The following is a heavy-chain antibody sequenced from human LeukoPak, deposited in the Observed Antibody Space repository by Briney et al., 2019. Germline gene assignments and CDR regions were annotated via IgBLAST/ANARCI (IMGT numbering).Heavy chain of an antibody. CDR1: GFTLTSNA. D-gene: IGHD3-16*01. V-gene: IGHV3-23*01. CDR3: AKAPRFGDHATEYYYYYMHV. Sequence: GGSLRPSCAASGFTLTSNAMTWVRQSPGKGLEGVSRISGSGGVTFYADSVKARFTTPRDNSKNTLYLQMNSLRVEDTAVYYCAKAPRFGDHATEYYYYYMHVWGKGTTVTVSS. CDR2: ISGSGGVT. J-gene: IGHJ6*03.